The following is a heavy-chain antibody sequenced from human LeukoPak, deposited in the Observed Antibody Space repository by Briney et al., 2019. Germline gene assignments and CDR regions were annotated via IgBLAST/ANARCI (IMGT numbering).Heavy chain of an antibody. J-gene: IGHJ4*02. D-gene: IGHD5-24*01. Sequence: KPSETLSLTCSVSGASISSYYWSWIRQSPGKRPELEWIGFMHYTGNTRSNPSLESRVTTSVDTSKNQFSLKLSSVTAADTAVYYCARHRVEVAGSYFDHWGQGTLVIVSS. V-gene: IGHV4-59*08. CDR1: GASISSYY. CDR3: ARHRVEVAGSYFDH. CDR2: MHYTGNT.